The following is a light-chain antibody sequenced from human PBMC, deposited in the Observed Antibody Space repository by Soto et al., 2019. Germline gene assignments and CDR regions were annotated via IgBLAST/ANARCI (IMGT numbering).Light chain of an antibody. CDR2: GAS. CDR1: QSVSSSD. Sequence: EIVLTQSPGTLSLSPGNRATLSCRASQSVSSSDLAWYQQKPGQAPTLLIYGASTRATGIPDRFSGSGSGTDFTLTISRLEPEDFAVYYGQQYGGSSLYTFGQGTKLEIK. V-gene: IGKV3-20*01. J-gene: IGKJ2*01. CDR3: QQYGGSSLYT.